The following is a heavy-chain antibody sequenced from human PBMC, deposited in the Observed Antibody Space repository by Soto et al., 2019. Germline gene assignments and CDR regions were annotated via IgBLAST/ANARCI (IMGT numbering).Heavy chain of an antibody. CDR1: GGSISSGGYY. CDR2: IYYSGST. Sequence: SETLSLTCTVSGGSISSGGYYWSWIRQHPGKGLEWIGYIYYSGSTYYNPSLKSRVTISVDTSKNQFSLKLSSVTAADTAVYYCARYFRGVIIKDYYYGMDVWGQGTTVTVSS. CDR3: ARYFRGVIIKDYYYGMDV. D-gene: IGHD3-10*01. J-gene: IGHJ6*02. V-gene: IGHV4-31*03.